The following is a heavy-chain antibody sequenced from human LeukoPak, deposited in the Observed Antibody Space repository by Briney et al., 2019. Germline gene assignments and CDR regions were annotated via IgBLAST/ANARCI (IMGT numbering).Heavy chain of an antibody. Sequence: PSWTLSLTCAVSRGSLSRSNWWSRVRPSPGKGLDWIGEIYQSGSTNYNPSVRSRLSISIDKSKDQVSLKLNSVTAADTAIYYCAPMFEYWGQGTLVTVSS. J-gene: IGHJ4*02. CDR1: RGSLSRSNW. V-gene: IGHV4-4*02. CDR2: IYQSGST. CDR3: APMFEY.